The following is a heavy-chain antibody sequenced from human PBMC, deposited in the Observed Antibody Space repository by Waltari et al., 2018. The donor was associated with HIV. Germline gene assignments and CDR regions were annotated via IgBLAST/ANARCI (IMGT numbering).Heavy chain of an antibody. Sequence: EVQLLESGGGLVQPGGSLRLSCAASGFTFSSYAMSWVRQAPGQGLEWVSAISGSGGSTYYADSVKGRFTISRDNSKNTLYLQMNSLRAEDTAVYYCAKGDRERSIVALFDYWGQGTLVTVSS. CDR3: AKGDRERSIVALFDY. CDR1: GFTFSSYA. D-gene: IGHD3-22*01. V-gene: IGHV3-23*01. J-gene: IGHJ4*02. CDR2: ISGSGGST.